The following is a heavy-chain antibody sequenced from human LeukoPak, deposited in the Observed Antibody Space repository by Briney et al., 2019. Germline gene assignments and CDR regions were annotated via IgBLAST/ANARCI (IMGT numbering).Heavy chain of an antibody. D-gene: IGHD3-10*01. V-gene: IGHV3-48*03. Sequence: GGSLRLSCAASRFTFSSYEMNWVRQAPGKGLEWVSYISFSTSTIYYADSVKGRFTISRDNAKNALYLQMNSLRAEDTAMYYCARDTHYYGSGSPAFDIWGQGTMVTVSS. CDR2: ISFSTSTI. J-gene: IGHJ3*02. CDR1: RFTFSSYE. CDR3: ARDTHYYGSGSPAFDI.